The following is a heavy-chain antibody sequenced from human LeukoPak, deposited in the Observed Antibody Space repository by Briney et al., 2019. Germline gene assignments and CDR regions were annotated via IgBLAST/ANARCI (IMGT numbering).Heavy chain of an antibody. D-gene: IGHD3-22*01. J-gene: IGHJ4*02. Sequence: PGGSLRLSCAASGFTFSSYGMHWVRQAPCKGLEWVAFIRYDGSNKYYADSVKGRFTISRDNSKNTLYLQMNSLRAEDTAVYYRARDNDYYDSSGYRLDYWGQGTLVTVSS. CDR1: GFTFSSYG. CDR2: IRYDGSNK. CDR3: ARDNDYYDSSGYRLDY. V-gene: IGHV3-30*02.